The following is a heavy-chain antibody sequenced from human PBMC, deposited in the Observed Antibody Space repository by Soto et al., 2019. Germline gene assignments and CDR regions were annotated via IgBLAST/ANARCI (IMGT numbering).Heavy chain of an antibody. J-gene: IGHJ5*02. CDR3: AREVRSNWFDP. Sequence: QVQLQESGPGLVKPSETLSLTCTVSGGSINSFYWSWIRQPPGKGLEWIGSIYYSGSTNSGSTNYNPAFKSRGTISVDTSKNQFALNVLSVTAADTAVDYCAREVRSNWFDPWGQGTLVTVSS. CDR2: IYYSGSTNSGST. D-gene: IGHD4-17*01. CDR1: GGSINSFY. V-gene: IGHV4-59*01.